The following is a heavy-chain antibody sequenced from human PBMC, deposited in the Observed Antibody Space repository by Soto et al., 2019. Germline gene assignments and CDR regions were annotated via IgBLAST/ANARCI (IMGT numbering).Heavy chain of an antibody. V-gene: IGHV4-59*01. CDR1: GGSISSYY. D-gene: IGHD3-10*01. Sequence: SETLSLTCTVSGGSISSYYWSWIRQPPGKGLEWIGYIYYSGSTNYNPSLKSRVTISVDTSKNQFSLKLSSVTAADTAVYYCGREYMVRGYPPPRGTRWFDPWGQGTLVTV. CDR2: IYYSGST. CDR3: GREYMVRGYPPPRGTRWFDP. J-gene: IGHJ5*02.